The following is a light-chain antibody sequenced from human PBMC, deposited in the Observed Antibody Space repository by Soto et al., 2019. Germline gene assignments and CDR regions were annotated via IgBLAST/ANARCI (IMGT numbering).Light chain of an antibody. CDR3: QWRSDWPPRLT. J-gene: IGKJ4*01. Sequence: VVLTQSAATLSLYPGERATLSCRASESIGNYLAWYQQKLGQAPKLLIYDASHRAIGIPGRFSGDGSGTDFTLTISSLEPEDFAVYYCQWRSDWPPRLTFGGGTKVEIK. CDR1: ESIGNY. V-gene: IGKV3-11*01. CDR2: DAS.